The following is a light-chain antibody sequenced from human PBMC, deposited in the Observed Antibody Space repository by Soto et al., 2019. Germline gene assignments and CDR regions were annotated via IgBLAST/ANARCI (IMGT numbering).Light chain of an antibody. CDR1: SSDVGSYNY. CDR3: CSYAGSYTVV. Sequence: QAVVTQPRSVSGSPGQSVTISCTGTSSDVGSYNYVSWYQQHPGKAPKLMIYDVNKRPSGVPDRFSGSKSGNTASLTISGLQAEDEADYYCCSYAGSYTVVFGGGTKVTVL. CDR2: DVN. J-gene: IGLJ3*02. V-gene: IGLV2-11*01.